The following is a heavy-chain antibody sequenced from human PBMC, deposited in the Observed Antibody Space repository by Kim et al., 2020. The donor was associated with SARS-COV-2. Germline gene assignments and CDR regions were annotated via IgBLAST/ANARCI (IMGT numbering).Heavy chain of an antibody. V-gene: IGHV4-4*06. Sequence: NYNPSLSSRVTMSENTSKIQVALRLTSVTAADTALYYCARNEAGAYCFDYWGQGTLVTVSS. D-gene: IGHD6-13*01. CDR3: ARNEAGAYCFDY. J-gene: IGHJ4*02.